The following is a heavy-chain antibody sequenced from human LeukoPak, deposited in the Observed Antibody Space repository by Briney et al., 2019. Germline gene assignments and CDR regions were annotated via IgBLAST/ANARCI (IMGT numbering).Heavy chain of an antibody. J-gene: IGHJ4*02. CDR2: INWNGGST. V-gene: IGHV3-20*04. CDR1: GYTFSSNA. CDR3: VIDRHSTGLFRFGY. Sequence: GGSLTLSCAASGYTFSSNAMSWVRQAQGQGLERVSGINWNGGSTAYADPVKGRFIISRVSADNLLYLQMNSLRAADTAALYFVIDRHSTGLFRFGYWGQGALVTVSS. D-gene: IGHD2/OR15-2a*01.